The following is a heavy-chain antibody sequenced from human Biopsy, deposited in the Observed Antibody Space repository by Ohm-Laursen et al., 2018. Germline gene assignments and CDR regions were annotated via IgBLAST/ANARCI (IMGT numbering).Heavy chain of an antibody. D-gene: IGHD2-15*01. J-gene: IGHJ6*02. CDR2: IHHSGST. CDR3: ARMDCSGGSCHYYSYGMDV. CDR1: GVSITAYY. Sequence: LTCPVSGVSITAYYWSWIRQPPGKGLECIGNIHHSGSTNYNPSLKSRLAISVDTSKNQFSRKLSSVTAADTAVYYCARMDCSGGSCHYYSYGMDVWGQGTTVTVSS. V-gene: IGHV4-4*09.